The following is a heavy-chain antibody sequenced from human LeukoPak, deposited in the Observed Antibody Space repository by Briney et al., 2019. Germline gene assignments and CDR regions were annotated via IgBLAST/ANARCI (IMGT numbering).Heavy chain of an antibody. J-gene: IGHJ4*02. V-gene: IGHV4-31*03. D-gene: IGHD1-26*01. CDR3: ARTIVGAIRYYFDY. CDR2: IYYSGST. Sequence: PTQTLSLTCTVSGGSISSGGYYWSWIRQHPGKGREWIGYIYYSGSTYYNPSLKSRVTISVDTSKNQFSLKLSSVTAADTAVYYCARTIVGAIRYYFDYWGQGTLVTVSS. CDR1: GGSISSGGYY.